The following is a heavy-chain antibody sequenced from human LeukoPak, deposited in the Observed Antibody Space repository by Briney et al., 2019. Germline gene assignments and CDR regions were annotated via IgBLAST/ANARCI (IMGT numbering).Heavy chain of an antibody. Sequence: SETLSLTCAVYGGSFSGYYWSWIRQPPGKGLEWIGEINHSGSTNYNPSLKSRVTISVDTSKNQFSLKLSSVTAADTAVYYCARGDRGYDILTGYYRRPGSYGMDVWGKGTMVTVSS. V-gene: IGHV4-34*01. CDR3: ARGDRGYDILTGYYRRPGSYGMDV. CDR1: GGSFSGYY. CDR2: INHSGST. D-gene: IGHD3-9*01. J-gene: IGHJ6*04.